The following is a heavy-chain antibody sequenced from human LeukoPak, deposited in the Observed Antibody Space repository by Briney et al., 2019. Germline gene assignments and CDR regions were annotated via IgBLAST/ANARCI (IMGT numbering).Heavy chain of an antibody. CDR1: GLTFSSYG. CDR2: ISYDGTIR. CDR3: AKGGCSSTTCYLANP. Sequence: PGGSLRLPCAVSGLTFSSYGMHWVRQAPGKGLEWVAVISYDGTIRNYADSVKGRFTISRDNSKNTLYLQMNSLTAEDTALYYCAKGGCSSTTCYLANPWGQGTLVTVSS. V-gene: IGHV3-30*18. D-gene: IGHD2-2*01. J-gene: IGHJ5*02.